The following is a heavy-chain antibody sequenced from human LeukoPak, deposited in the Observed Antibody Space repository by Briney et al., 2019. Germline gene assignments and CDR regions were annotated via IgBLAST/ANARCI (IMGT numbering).Heavy chain of an antibody. CDR3: ARTRLRTPYYYGSGRTTDAFDI. J-gene: IGHJ3*02. D-gene: IGHD3-10*01. CDR2: ITSSDSII. Sequence: GGSLRLSCEASGFTFSSYEMNWVRQAPGKGLEWVSYITSSDSIIYYADSVKGRFTVSRDNSKNSLYLQMNSLRAEDTAVYYCARTRLRTPYYYGSGRTTDAFDIWGQGTMVTVSS. V-gene: IGHV3-48*03. CDR1: GFTFSSYE.